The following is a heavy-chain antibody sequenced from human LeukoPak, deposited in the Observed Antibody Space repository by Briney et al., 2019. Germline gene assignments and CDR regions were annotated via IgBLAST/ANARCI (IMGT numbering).Heavy chain of an antibody. CDR3: ARDKVTTLTFDY. CDR1: GFTFSSYS. J-gene: IGHJ4*02. V-gene: IGHV4-30-4*08. CDR2: IYYCGST. D-gene: IGHD4-17*01. Sequence: LRLSCAASGFTFSSYSMNWVRQPPGKGLEWIGYIYYCGSTYYNPSLKSRVTISVDTSKNQFSLKLSSVTAADTAVYYCARDKVTTLTFDYWGQGTLVTVSS.